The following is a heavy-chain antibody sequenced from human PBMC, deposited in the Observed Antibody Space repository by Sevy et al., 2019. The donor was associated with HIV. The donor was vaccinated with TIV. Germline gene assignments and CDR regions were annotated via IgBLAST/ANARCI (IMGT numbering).Heavy chain of an antibody. V-gene: IGHV3-30*04. CDR3: AREVINSGSYYAYYYYGMDV. CDR1: GFTFSSYA. CDR2: ISYDGSNK. D-gene: IGHD1-26*01. J-gene: IGHJ6*02. Sequence: GGSLRLSCAASGFTFSSYAMHWVRQAPGKGLEWVAVISYDGSNKYYADSVKGRFTISRDNSKNTLYLKMNSLRAEDTAVHYCAREVINSGSYYAYYYYGMDVRGQGTTVTVSS.